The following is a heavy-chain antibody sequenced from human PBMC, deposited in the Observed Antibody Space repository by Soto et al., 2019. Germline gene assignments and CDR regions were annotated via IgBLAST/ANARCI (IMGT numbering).Heavy chain of an antibody. J-gene: IGHJ5*02. CDR1: GGSISSSSYY. Sequence: PSETLSLTCTVSGGSISSSSYYWGWIRQPPGKGLEWIGSIYYSGSTYYNPSLKSRVTISVDTSKNQFSLKLSSVTAADTAVYYCARQPDYVNWFDPWGQGTLVTVSS. V-gene: IGHV4-39*01. D-gene: IGHD4-17*01. CDR2: IYYSGST. CDR3: ARQPDYVNWFDP.